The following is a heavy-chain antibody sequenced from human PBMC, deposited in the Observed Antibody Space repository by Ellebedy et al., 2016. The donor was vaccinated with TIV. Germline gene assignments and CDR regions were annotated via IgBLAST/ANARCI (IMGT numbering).Heavy chain of an antibody. CDR2: IYQDGSDE. CDR3: ARRGGYGDYAVQINSWFDP. D-gene: IGHD4-17*01. J-gene: IGHJ5*02. V-gene: IGHV3-7*01. CDR1: GFSFRSYW. Sequence: GESLKISCAASGFSFRSYWMSWVRQAPGKGLEWVANIYQDGSDEYYVDSVKGRFTISRDNDNKALFLKMNSLRVEDTAVYYCARRGGYGDYAVQINSWFDPWGQGTLVTVSS.